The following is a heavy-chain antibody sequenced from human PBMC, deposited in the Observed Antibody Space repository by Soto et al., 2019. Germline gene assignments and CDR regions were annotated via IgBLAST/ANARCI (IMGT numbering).Heavy chain of an antibody. D-gene: IGHD5-12*01. J-gene: IGHJ5*02. Sequence: LSLTCTVSGGSISSGGYYWSWIRKHPGKGLEWIGYIYYSGSTYYNPSLKSRVTISVDTSKNQFSLKLSSVTAADTAVYYCARDVRWLQFGRFNWFDPWGQGTLVTVSS. CDR3: ARDVRWLQFGRFNWFDP. CDR1: GGSISSGGYY. V-gene: IGHV4-31*03. CDR2: IYYSGST.